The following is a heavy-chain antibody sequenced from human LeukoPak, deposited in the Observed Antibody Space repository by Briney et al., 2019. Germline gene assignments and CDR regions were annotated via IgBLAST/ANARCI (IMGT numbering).Heavy chain of an antibody. J-gene: IGHJ3*02. CDR1: GDSISSGGYY. V-gene: IGHV4-30-4*08. CDR2: IYYTGNT. Sequence: SETLSLTCTVSGDSISSGGYYWSWIRQLPGKGLEWIGYIYYTGNTYYDPSLKSRVTISVDRSKNQFSLKLSSVTAADTAVYYCARGPFNPLHAFDIWGQGTMVTVSS. CDR3: ARGPFNPLHAFDI.